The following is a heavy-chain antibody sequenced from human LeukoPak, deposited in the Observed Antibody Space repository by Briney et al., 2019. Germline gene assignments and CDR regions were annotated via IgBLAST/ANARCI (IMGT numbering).Heavy chain of an antibody. CDR2: ISDNGRNK. CDR1: GFSFISYG. V-gene: IGHV3-30*18. Sequence: GGSLRLSCAASGFSFISYGMHWVRQAPGKGLEWVGVISDNGRNKKYADSVKGRFTISRDNSKDTLYLQMNSLRDEDTAVYYCAKRPSDYGDYVTYFDYWGQGTLVTVSS. J-gene: IGHJ4*02. CDR3: AKRPSDYGDYVTYFDY. D-gene: IGHD4-17*01.